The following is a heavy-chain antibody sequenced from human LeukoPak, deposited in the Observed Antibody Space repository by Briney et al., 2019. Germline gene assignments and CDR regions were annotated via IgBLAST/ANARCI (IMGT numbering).Heavy chain of an antibody. CDR3: AKDRYSGSLDAFGI. CDR2: ISWDGGST. V-gene: IGHV3-43D*03. J-gene: IGHJ3*02. D-gene: IGHD1-26*01. Sequence: GSLRLSCAASGFTFDDYAMHWVRQAPGKGLEWVSLISWDGGSTYYADSVKGRFTISRDNSKNSLYLQMNSLRAEDTALYYCAKDRYSGSLDAFGIWGQGTMVTVSS. CDR1: GFTFDDYA.